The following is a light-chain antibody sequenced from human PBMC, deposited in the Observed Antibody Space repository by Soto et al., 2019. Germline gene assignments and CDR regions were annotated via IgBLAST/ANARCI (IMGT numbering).Light chain of an antibody. Sequence: QMTQSPSTLSASVGDRVTITCRASQSIDTCLAWYQQKPGKAPRLLIYDASDLESGVPSRFSGSGSGTEFTLTINGLQTDDIATYYCQQYENFSPTFGPGTKVAIK. V-gene: IGKV1-5*01. CDR3: QQYENFSPT. CDR1: QSIDTC. J-gene: IGKJ3*01. CDR2: DAS.